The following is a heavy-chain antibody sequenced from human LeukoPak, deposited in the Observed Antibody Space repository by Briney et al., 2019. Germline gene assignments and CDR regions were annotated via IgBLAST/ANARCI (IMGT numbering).Heavy chain of an antibody. CDR2: IYYSGST. J-gene: IGHJ4*02. D-gene: IGHD6-19*01. CDR3: AKEGYSSGWYDY. CDR1: GGSISSYY. Sequence: SETLSLTCTVSGGSISSYYWSWIRQPPGKGLEWIGYIYYSGSTNYNPSLKSRVTISVDTSKNQFSLKLSSVTAADTAVYYCAKEGYSSGWYDYWGQGTLVTVSS. V-gene: IGHV4-59*01.